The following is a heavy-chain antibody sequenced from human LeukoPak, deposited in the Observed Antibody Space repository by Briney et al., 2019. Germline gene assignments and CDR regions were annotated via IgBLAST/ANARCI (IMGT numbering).Heavy chain of an antibody. Sequence: GGSLRLSCAASGFTFSSYAMHWVRQAPGKGLEWVAVISYDGSNKYYADSVKGRFTISRDNSKNTLYLQMNSLRAEDTAVYYCARGTWSIAAAGIIAWGQGTLVTVSS. CDR1: GFTFSSYA. V-gene: IGHV3-30*14. CDR3: ARGTWSIAAAGIIA. J-gene: IGHJ5*02. CDR2: ISYDGSNK. D-gene: IGHD6-13*01.